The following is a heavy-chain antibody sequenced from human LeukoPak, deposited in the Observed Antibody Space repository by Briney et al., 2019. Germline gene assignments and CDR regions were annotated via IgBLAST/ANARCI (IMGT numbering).Heavy chain of an antibody. J-gene: IGHJ4*02. CDR2: MNPNSGNT. D-gene: IGHD3-22*01. V-gene: IGHV1-8*01. Sequence: ASVKVSCKASGYTFTSYDINWVRQATGQGLEWMGWMNPNSGNTGYAQKFQGRVTMTRNTSISTAYMELSSLGSEDTAVYYCARVYYDSSGYYGFDYWGQGTLVTVSS. CDR1: GYTFTSYD. CDR3: ARVYYDSSGYYGFDY.